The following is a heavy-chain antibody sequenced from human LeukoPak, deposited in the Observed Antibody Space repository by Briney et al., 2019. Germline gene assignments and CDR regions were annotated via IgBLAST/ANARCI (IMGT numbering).Heavy chain of an antibody. D-gene: IGHD3-10*01. Sequence: GGSLRLSCVASGFIFSSYGMSWVRQAPGKGLEWVAGISGSSSSSYHADSVKGRFTISRDNSKNTLYLQMDSLRAEDTAIYYCAKTRSPVYGSGTYCLDSWGQGTLVTVSS. CDR2: ISGSSSSS. CDR1: GFIFSSYG. J-gene: IGHJ4*02. CDR3: AKTRSPVYGSGTYCLDS. V-gene: IGHV3-23*01.